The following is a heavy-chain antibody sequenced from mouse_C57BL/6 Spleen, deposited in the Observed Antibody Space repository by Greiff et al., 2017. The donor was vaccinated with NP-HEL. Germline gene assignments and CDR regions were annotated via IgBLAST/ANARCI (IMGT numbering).Heavy chain of an antibody. CDR3: ARGIYYGNYYAMDY. V-gene: IGHV1-85*01. D-gene: IGHD2-1*01. J-gene: IGHJ4*01. Sequence: VQGVESGPELVKPGASVKLSCKASGYTFTSYDINWVKQRPGQGLEWIGWIYPRGGSTKYNEKLKGKATLTVDTSSSTAYMELHSLTSEDSAVYFCARGIYYGNYYAMDYWGQGTSVTVSS. CDR1: GYTFTSYD. CDR2: IYPRGGST.